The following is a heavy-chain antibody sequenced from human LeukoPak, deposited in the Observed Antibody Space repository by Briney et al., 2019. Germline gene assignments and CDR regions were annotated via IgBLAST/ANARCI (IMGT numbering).Heavy chain of an antibody. J-gene: IGHJ4*02. D-gene: IGHD3-10*01. CDR3: ARGFRGPNFDY. Sequence: SETLSLTCTVSGYFINSGFYWGWIRQPPGKGLEWIGSIHFSGSTFYNPSLKSRVTISVDTSKNHFSLKLNSVTAADTAVYYYARGFRGPNFDYWGQGTLVTVSS. CDR2: IHFSGST. CDR1: GYFINSGFY. V-gene: IGHV4-38-2*02.